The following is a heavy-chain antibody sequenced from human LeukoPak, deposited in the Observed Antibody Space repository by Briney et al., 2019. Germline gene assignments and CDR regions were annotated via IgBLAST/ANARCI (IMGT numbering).Heavy chain of an antibody. CDR3: AKGLSWAFDI. CDR1: GFTFDGYA. Sequence: GRSQRLSCAASGFTFDGYAMHWVRQAPGKGLEWVSGISWNSGIIGYADSVKGRFTISRDNAKNSLYLQMNSLRAEDTALYYCAKGLSWAFDIWGQGTMVTVSS. D-gene: IGHD5/OR15-5a*01. J-gene: IGHJ3*02. CDR2: ISWNSGII. V-gene: IGHV3-9*01.